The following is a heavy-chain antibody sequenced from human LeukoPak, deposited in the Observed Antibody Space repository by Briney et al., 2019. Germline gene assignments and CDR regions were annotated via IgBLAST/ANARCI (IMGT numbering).Heavy chain of an antibody. V-gene: IGHV4-59*01. J-gene: IGHJ6*03. CDR3: ARVGSSSGWYYYYYYYMDV. CDR1: GGSISSYY. CDR2: IYYSGST. Sequence: SETLSLTCTVSGGSISSYYWSWIRQPPGKGLEWIGYIYYSGSTNYNPSLKSRVTISVDTSKNQFSLKLSSVTAADTAVYYCARVGSSSGWYYYYYYYMDVWGKGTTVTVSS. D-gene: IGHD6-19*01.